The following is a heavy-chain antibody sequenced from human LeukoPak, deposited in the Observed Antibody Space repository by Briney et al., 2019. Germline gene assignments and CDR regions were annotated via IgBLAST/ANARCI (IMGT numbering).Heavy chain of an antibody. CDR2: VGVSGADT. D-gene: IGHD7-27*01. CDR3: TKDRTGDYSLGY. V-gene: IGHV3-23*01. CDR1: GFTFNNYA. Sequence: GGSLRLSCAASGFTFNNYAMNWVRQAPGKGLEWVSTVGVSGADTYYADSVRGRFTISRDNSKNTLSLQMRSLRAEDTAIYYCTKDRTGDYSLGYWGQGTLVTVSS. J-gene: IGHJ4*02.